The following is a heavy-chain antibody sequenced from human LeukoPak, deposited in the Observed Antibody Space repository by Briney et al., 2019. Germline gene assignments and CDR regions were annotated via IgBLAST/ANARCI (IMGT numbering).Heavy chain of an antibody. D-gene: IGHD3-16*02. J-gene: IGHJ4*02. CDR2: ISGSGGST. CDR3: AKRMITFGGVIGILDY. V-gene: IGHV3-23*01. Sequence: GGSLRLSCAASGFTFSSYAMSWVRQAPGKGLEWVSAISGSGGSTYYADSVKGRFTISRDNSKNTLYLQMNSLRAEDTAVYYCAKRMITFGGVIGILDYWGQGTLVTVSS. CDR1: GFTFSSYA.